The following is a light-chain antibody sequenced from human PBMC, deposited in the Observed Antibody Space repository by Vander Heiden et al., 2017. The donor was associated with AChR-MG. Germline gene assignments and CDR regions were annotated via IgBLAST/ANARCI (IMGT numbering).Light chain of an antibody. Sequence: IVMTQSPLSLPVTPGEPASISCRSSQSLLHSDGYNYLDWYVQKPGQSPQLLIYLASKRASGVPDRFSGSGSGTDFTLKISRVEAEDVGVYYCMQALQAPAFGQGTKVEI. CDR2: LAS. V-gene: IGKV2-28*01. CDR1: QSLLHSDGYNY. J-gene: IGKJ1*01. CDR3: MQALQAPA.